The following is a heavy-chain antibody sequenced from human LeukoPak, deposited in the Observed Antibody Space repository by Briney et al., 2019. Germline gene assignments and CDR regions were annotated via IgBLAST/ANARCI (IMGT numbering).Heavy chain of an antibody. J-gene: IGHJ4*02. CDR1: GYSFTSDA. CDR2: IHTNTGDP. V-gene: IGHV7-4-1*02. D-gene: IGHD3-16*01. Sequence: ASVKVSCKASGYSFTSDAMNWVRQAPGQGLEFMGRIHTNTGDPTYARGFTGRFVFSMDTSVSTAYLQINSLKAADTGIYFSARLGGDSWGQGTLVIVSS. CDR3: ARLGGDS.